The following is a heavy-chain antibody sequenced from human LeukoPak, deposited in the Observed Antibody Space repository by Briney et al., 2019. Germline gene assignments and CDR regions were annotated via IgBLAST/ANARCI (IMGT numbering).Heavy chain of an antibody. J-gene: IGHJ4*02. CDR2: MYTSGST. CDR3: ARGLTHYYDRSGYYLGPFDY. CDR1: GGSISSYY. V-gene: IGHV4-4*07. D-gene: IGHD3-22*01. Sequence: SETLSLTCTVSGGSISSYYWSWIRQPAGKGLEWIGRMYTSGSTNYNSSLKSRVTMSVDTTKNQFSLKLNSVTAADTAVYYCARGLTHYYDRSGYYLGPFDYWGQGALVTVSS.